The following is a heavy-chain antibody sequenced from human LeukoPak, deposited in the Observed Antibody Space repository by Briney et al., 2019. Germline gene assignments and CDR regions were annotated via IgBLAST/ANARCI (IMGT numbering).Heavy chain of an antibody. CDR2: IYYSGST. CDR1: GGSISSSSYY. V-gene: IGHV4-39*07. CDR3: AREDPGVAASYYYDSSGYKGNWFDP. J-gene: IGHJ5*02. Sequence: SETLSLTCTVSGGSISSSSYYWGWIRQPPGKGLEWTGSIYYSGSTYYNPSLKSRVTISVDTSKNQFSLKLSSVTAADTAVYYCAREDPGVAASYYYDSSGYKGNWFDPWGQGTLVTVSS. D-gene: IGHD3-22*01.